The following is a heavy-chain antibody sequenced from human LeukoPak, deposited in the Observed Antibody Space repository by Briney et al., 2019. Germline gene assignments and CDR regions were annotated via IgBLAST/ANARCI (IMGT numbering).Heavy chain of an antibody. CDR3: AKGEITIFGVGSPTY. CDR2: IRYDGSNK. J-gene: IGHJ4*02. Sequence: GGPLRLSCAASGFTFSSYGMHWVRQAPGKGLEWVAFIRYDGSNKYYADSVKGRFTISRDNSKNTLYLQMNSLRAEDTAVYYCAKGEITIFGVGSPTYWGQGTLVTVSS. D-gene: IGHD3-3*01. CDR1: GFTFSSYG. V-gene: IGHV3-30*02.